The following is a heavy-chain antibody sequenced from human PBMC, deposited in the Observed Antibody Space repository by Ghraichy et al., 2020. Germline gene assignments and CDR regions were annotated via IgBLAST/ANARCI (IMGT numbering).Heavy chain of an antibody. Sequence: SETLSLTCTVSGGSISSSSYYWGWFRQPPGKGLEWIGSIYYSGSTYYNPSLKSRVTISVDTSKNQCSLKLSSLTAADTAVYYCARGADGSGSYWTGFYYWGQGTLGTVYS. CDR1: GGSISSSSYY. V-gene: IGHV4-39*01. J-gene: IGHJ4*02. CDR3: ARGADGSGSYWTGFYY. CDR2: IYYSGST. D-gene: IGHD3-10*01.